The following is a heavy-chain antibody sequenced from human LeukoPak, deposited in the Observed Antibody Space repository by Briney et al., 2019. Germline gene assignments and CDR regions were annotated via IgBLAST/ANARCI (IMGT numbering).Heavy chain of an antibody. Sequence: GGSLRLSCAASGFTFSNYIMNWVRQAPGKGLELVSSISSGNRYIYYADSVKGRFTISRDDAKNSLYLQMNSLRAEDTAVYYCARGVGGGMDVWGQGTTVTVSS. V-gene: IGHV3-21*01. J-gene: IGHJ6*02. D-gene: IGHD1-26*01. CDR2: ISSGNRYI. CDR3: ARGVGGGMDV. CDR1: GFTFSNYI.